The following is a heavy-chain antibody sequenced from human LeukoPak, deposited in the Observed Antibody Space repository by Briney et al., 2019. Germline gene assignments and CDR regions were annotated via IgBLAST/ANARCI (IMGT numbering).Heavy chain of an antibody. Sequence: GGSLRLSCAASGFTVSSNYMSWVRQAPGKGLEWVSVIYSGGSTYYADSVKGRFTISRDNSKNTRYLQMNSLRAADTAVYYCARVDPGPEKYYFDYSGQRTLVTASS. CDR3: ARVDPGPEKYYFDY. CDR1: GFTVSSNY. V-gene: IGHV3-53*01. CDR2: IYSGGST. J-gene: IGHJ4*02.